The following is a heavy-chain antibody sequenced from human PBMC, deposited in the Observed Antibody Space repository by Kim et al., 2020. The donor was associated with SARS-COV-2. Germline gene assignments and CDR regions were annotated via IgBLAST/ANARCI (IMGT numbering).Heavy chain of an antibody. D-gene: IGHD5-12*01. J-gene: IGHJ4*02. CDR3: AGPWRSRFDY. CDR2: RT. V-gene: IGHV3-23*01. Sequence: RTNYADPGKGRFTISRDNSKNPLYLQMNSLRAEDTVVYYCAGPWRSRFDYWGQGTLVTVSS.